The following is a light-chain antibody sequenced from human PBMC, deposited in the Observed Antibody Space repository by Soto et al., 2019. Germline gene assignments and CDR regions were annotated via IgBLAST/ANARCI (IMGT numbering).Light chain of an antibody. CDR1: QSIHNW. CDR3: QQYNNFPPT. V-gene: IGKV1D-16*01. Sequence: DVQMTQSPSSLFASVGDRISITCRASQSIHNWLAWYQQKPGTAPKSLIYATSILQSWVPSSFSGSGSGTDFTLTIHSLQPEDFATYYCQQYNNFPPTFGGGTKVEIK. CDR2: ATS. J-gene: IGKJ4*01.